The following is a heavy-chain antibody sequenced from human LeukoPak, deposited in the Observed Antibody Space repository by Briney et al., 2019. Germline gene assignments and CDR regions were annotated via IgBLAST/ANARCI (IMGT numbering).Heavy chain of an antibody. D-gene: IGHD2-2*02. CDR2: IYYSGST. CDR3: ARPRIPRYRMDV. J-gene: IGHJ6*02. CDR1: GGSISSSSYY. Sequence: SETLSLTCTVSGGSISSSSYYWGWIRQPPGKGLEWIGSIYYSGSTYYNPSLKSRVTISVDTSKNQFSLKLSSVTAADTAVYYCARPRIPRYRMDVWGQGTTVTVSS. V-gene: IGHV4-39*01.